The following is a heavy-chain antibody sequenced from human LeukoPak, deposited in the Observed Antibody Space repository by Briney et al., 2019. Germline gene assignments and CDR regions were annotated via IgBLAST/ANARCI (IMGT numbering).Heavy chain of an antibody. J-gene: IGHJ6*03. Sequence: PSGTLSRTCAVTGYCMSSGYYWGWVRQPTGKGLEWIGSIYHSGSTYYNPSLKSRVTISVDTSKNQFSLKLSSVTAADTAVYYCARVSDYDWDDYYYYMDVWGKGTTVTVSS. CDR2: IYHSGST. CDR3: ARVSDYDWDDYYYYMDV. V-gene: IGHV4-38-2*01. CDR1: GYCMSSGYY. D-gene: IGHD5-12*01.